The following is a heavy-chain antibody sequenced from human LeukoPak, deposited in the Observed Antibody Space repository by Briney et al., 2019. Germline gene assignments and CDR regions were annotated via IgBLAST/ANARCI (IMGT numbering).Heavy chain of an antibody. Sequence: GGSLRLSCAASGFTFSSYWMSWVRQAPGKGLEWVANIKQDGSEKYYVDSVKGRFTTSRDNAKNSLYLQMNSLRAEDTAVYYCARAYNDYGDLDAFDIWGQGTMVTVSS. D-gene: IGHD4-17*01. CDR1: GFTFSSYW. CDR3: ARAYNDYGDLDAFDI. J-gene: IGHJ3*02. V-gene: IGHV3-7*03. CDR2: IKQDGSEK.